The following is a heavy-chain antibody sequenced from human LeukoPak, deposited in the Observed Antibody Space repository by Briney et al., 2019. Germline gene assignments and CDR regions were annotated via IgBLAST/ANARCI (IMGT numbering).Heavy chain of an antibody. D-gene: IGHD6-13*01. V-gene: IGHV3-33*01. CDR2: IWYDGSNK. CDR1: GFTFSSYG. CDR3: ARRSSSWFIDY. Sequence: GGSLRLSCAASGFTFSSYGMHWVRQAPGKGLEWVAVIWYDGSNKYYADSVKGRFTIARDNSKNTLYLQMNSLRAEDTAVYYCARRSSSWFIDYWGQGTLVTVSS. J-gene: IGHJ4*02.